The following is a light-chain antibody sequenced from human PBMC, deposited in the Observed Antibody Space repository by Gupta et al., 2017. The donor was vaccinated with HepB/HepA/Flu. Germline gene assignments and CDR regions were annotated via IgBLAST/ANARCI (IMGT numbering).Light chain of an antibody. CDR1: QIVNSN. CDR2: GAS. J-gene: IGKJ5*01. V-gene: IGKV3-15*01. CDR3: QHYSNWPPIT. Sequence: EIMMTQSPAILAVSAGERTTLSCRASQIVNSNLAWYQQKPGQIPRVIIYGASTRDTGVPARFSGSGSGTDFTLPISSRQSEDAAVYYCQHYSNWPPITFGQGTRLEIK.